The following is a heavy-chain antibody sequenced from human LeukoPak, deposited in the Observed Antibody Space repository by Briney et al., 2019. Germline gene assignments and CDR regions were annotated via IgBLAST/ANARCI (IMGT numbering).Heavy chain of an antibody. CDR2: IYYRGST. CDR1: GVSISSSNYY. V-gene: IGHV4-39*07. J-gene: IGHJ6*03. Sequence: PSETLSLTCNVSGVSISSSNYYGGWIRQPPGKGLEWIGSIYYRGSTYYNPSLKNRVTISIDTSKNQFSLKLSSVTAADTAVYYCARGSINHYYYYYMDVWGKGTPVTVSS. CDR3: ARGSINHYYYYYMDV.